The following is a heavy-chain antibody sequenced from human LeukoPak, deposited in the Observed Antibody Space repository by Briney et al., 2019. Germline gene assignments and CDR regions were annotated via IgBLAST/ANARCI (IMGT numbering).Heavy chain of an antibody. CDR1: GFTFSSYA. J-gene: IGHJ4*02. V-gene: IGHV3-30-3*01. CDR2: ISYDGSNK. CDR3: ARNSGYDFYDY. Sequence: GGSLRLSCAASGFTFSSYAMHWVRQAPGRGLEWVAVISYDGSNKYYADSVKGRFTISRDNSKNTLYLQMNSLRAEDTAVYYCARNSGYDFYDYWGQGTLVTVSS. D-gene: IGHD5-12*01.